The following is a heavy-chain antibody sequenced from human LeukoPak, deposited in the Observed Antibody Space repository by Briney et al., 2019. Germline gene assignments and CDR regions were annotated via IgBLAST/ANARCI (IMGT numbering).Heavy chain of an antibody. D-gene: IGHD3-10*01. Sequence: PSETLSLTCTVSGGSVSSHSYYWSWLRQPPAKGLQWIGHIHNTESTNYNPSLKSRVAISVDTSKNQFSLKLSSVTAADTAVYFCASVYYNINFYHPIDFWGQGTLVTVSS. V-gene: IGHV4-61*01. CDR3: ASVYYNINFYHPIDF. CDR2: IHNTEST. CDR1: GGSVSSHSYY. J-gene: IGHJ4*02.